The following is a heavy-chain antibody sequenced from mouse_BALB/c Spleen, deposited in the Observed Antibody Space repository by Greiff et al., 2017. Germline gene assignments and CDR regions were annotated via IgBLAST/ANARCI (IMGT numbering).Heavy chain of an antibody. V-gene: IGHV1-9*01. D-gene: IGHD1-1*02. CDR3: ARGDYGYAMDY. Sequence: QVQLKESGAELMKPGASVKISCKATGYTFSSYWIEWVKQRPGHGLEWIGEILPGSGSTNYNEKFKGKATFTADTSSNTAYMQLSSLTSEDSAVYYCARGDYGYAMDYWGQGTSVTVSS. J-gene: IGHJ4*01. CDR1: GYTFSSYW. CDR2: ILPGSGST.